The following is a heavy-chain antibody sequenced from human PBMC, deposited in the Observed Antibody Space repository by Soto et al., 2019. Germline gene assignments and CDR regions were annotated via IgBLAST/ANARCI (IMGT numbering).Heavy chain of an antibody. CDR2: IIPIFGTA. V-gene: IGHV1-69*06. J-gene: IGHJ5*02. CDR3: ARGGGYCSGGSCYPRINWFDP. D-gene: IGHD2-15*01. CDR1: GGTFSSYA. Sequence: GASVKVSCKASGGTFSSYAISWVRQAPGQGLEWMGGIIPIFGTANYAQKFQGRVRITADKSTSTAYMELSSLRSEDTAVYYCARGGGYCSGGSCYPRINWFDPWGQGTLVTVSS.